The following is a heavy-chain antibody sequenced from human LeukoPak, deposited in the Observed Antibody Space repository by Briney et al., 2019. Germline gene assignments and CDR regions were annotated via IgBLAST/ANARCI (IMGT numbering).Heavy chain of an antibody. Sequence: SETLSLTCTVSGGSISSSSYYWGWIRQPPGKGLEWIGSIYYSGSTYYNPSLKSRVTISVDTSKNQFSLKLSSVTAADTAVYYCARDTSGTYSDYWGQGTLVTVSS. D-gene: IGHD1-26*01. CDR1: GGSISSSSYY. V-gene: IGHV4-39*07. J-gene: IGHJ4*02. CDR3: ARDTSGTYSDY. CDR2: IYYSGST.